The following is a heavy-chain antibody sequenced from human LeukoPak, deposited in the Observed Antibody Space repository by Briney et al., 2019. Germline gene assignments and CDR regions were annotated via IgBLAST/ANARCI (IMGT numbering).Heavy chain of an antibody. Sequence: SVKVSCKASGGTFSSYAISWVRQAPGQGLEWMGGIIPIFGTANYAQKLQGRVTMTTGTSTSTAYMELRSLRSDDTAVYYCARDLAYYYGSGSYHWGQGTLVTVSS. D-gene: IGHD3-10*01. V-gene: IGHV1-69*05. J-gene: IGHJ4*02. CDR3: ARDLAYYYGSGSYH. CDR2: IIPIFGTA. CDR1: GGTFSSYA.